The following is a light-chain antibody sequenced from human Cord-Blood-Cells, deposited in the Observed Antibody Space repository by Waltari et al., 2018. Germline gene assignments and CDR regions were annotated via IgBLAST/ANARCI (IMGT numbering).Light chain of an antibody. Sequence: EIVMTHSPATLSVSPGERATLSCRASQSVSSNLAWYQQKPGQAPRLPIYGASTRATGIPARFSGSGSGTEFTLTISSLHSEDFAVYYCQQYNNWPLTFGQGTKVEIK. J-gene: IGKJ1*01. V-gene: IGKV3-15*01. CDR3: QQYNNWPLT. CDR2: GAS. CDR1: QSVSSN.